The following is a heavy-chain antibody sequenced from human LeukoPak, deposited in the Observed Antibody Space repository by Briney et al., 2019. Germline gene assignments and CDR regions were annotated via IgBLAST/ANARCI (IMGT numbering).Heavy chain of an antibody. Sequence: SETLSLTCVVSGGSVSSGGYSWSWIRQPPGKGLEWIGYIYDTGSTLYNPSLESRLTISIDTSKNQFSLKLSSVTAADTAVYYCARVYYSNSYDYWYFDLWGRGTLVTVSS. V-gene: IGHV4-30-4*07. CDR3: ARVYYSNSYDYWYFDL. CDR1: GGSVSSGGYS. D-gene: IGHD6-13*01. CDR2: IYDTGST. J-gene: IGHJ2*01.